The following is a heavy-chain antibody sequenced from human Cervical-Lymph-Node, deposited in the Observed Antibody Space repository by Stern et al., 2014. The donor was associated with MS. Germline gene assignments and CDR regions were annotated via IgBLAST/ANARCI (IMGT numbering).Heavy chain of an antibody. CDR2: ISYSGNT. CDR3: ARVTEFLRFFYPDY. V-gene: IGHV4-31*11. J-gene: IGHJ4*02. D-gene: IGHD3-3*01. CDR1: GGSVSSGSRY. Sequence: MQLVESGPGLVKPSQTLSLTCAVSGGSVSSGSRYWSWIRPHPGKGLEWIGYISYSGNTYYSPSLQSRLTISMDTSKNQFSLKLRSVTVADTAIYYCARVTEFLRFFYPDYWGQGTLVTVSS.